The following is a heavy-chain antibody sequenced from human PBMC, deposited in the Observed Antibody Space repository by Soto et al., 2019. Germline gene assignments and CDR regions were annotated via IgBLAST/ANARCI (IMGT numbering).Heavy chain of an antibody. CDR3: AKDPSIPHIVLMVYDPYHDY. D-gene: IGHD2-8*01. CDR2: ISGSGGST. J-gene: IGHJ4*02. V-gene: IGHV3-23*01. Sequence: PGGSLRLSCAASGFTFSSYAMSWVRQAPGKGLEWVSAISGSGGSTYYADSVKGRFTISRDNSKNTLYLQMNSLRAEDTAVYYCAKDPSIPHIVLMVYDPYHDYWGQGTLVTVSS. CDR1: GFTFSSYA.